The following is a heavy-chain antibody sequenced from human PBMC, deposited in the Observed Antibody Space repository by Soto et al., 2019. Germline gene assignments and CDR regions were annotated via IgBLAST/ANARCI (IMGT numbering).Heavy chain of an antibody. J-gene: IGHJ4*02. CDR3: ARGDYYGELDY. D-gene: IGHD4-17*01. Sequence: QVQLQESGPGLVKPSETLSLTCTVSGGSISSYYWSWIRQPPGKGLEWIGYIYYSGSTNYNPSLTTRVTISVDTSKNQFFLKLSSVTAADTAVYYCARGDYYGELDYGGQGTLVTVSS. V-gene: IGHV4-59*01. CDR1: GGSISSYY. CDR2: IYYSGST.